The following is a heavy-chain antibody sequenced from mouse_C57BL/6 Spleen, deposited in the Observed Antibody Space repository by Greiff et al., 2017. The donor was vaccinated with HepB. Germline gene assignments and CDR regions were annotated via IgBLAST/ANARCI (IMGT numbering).Heavy chain of an antibody. D-gene: IGHD4-1*01. Sequence: VQLQESVAELVRPGASVKLSCTASGFNIKNTSMHWVKQRPGQGLEWIGRIDPANGNTKYAPKFQGKATITADTSSNTAYLQLSSLTSEDTAIYYWARELGRGYFDYWGQGTTLTVSS. CDR1: GFNIKNTS. V-gene: IGHV14-3*01. J-gene: IGHJ2*01. CDR2: IDPANGNT. CDR3: ARELGRGYFDY.